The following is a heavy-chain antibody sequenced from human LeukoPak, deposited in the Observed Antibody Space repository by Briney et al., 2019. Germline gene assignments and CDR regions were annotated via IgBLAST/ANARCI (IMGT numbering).Heavy chain of an antibody. V-gene: IGHV3-30-3*01. D-gene: IGHD2-2*01. J-gene: IGHJ4*02. CDR1: GFTFSSYA. CDR3: ARDQKYCSSTSCYFVGDY. Sequence: GGSLRLSCAASGFTFSSYAMHWVRQAPGKGLEWVAVISYDGSNKYYADSVKGRFTISRDNSKNTLYLQMNSLRAEDTAVYYGARDQKYCSSTSCYFVGDYWGQGTLVTVSS. CDR2: ISYDGSNK.